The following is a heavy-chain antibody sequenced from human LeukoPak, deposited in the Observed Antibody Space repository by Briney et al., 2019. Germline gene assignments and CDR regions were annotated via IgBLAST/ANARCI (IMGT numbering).Heavy chain of an antibody. CDR1: GYTFTRYA. CDR2: INTNTGNP. V-gene: IGHV7-4-1*02. Sequence: ASVNVSCKASGYTFTRYAMNWVGQAPGQAREGMGWINTNTGNPTYAQSSTARVVFSLDTSVSTAYLQISSLMAEDSAVYYCWRFTSYRGYWGQGTLVTVSS. J-gene: IGHJ4*02. CDR3: WRFTSYRGY. D-gene: IGHD1-26*01.